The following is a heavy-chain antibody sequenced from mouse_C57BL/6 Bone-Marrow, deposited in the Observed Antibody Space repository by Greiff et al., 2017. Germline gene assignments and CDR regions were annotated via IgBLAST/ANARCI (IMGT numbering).Heavy chain of an antibody. D-gene: IGHD1-1*01. Sequence: VQLQQSGAELVKPGASVKLSCKASGYTFTSYWMHWVKQRPGQGLEWIGMIHPNSGSTNYNEKFKSKATLTVDKSSSTAYMQLSSLTSEDSAVYYCARGEFITTVVAGYYYAMDYWGQGTSVTVSS. CDR1: GYTFTSYW. CDR3: ARGEFITTVVAGYYYAMDY. V-gene: IGHV1-64*01. J-gene: IGHJ4*01. CDR2: IHPNSGST.